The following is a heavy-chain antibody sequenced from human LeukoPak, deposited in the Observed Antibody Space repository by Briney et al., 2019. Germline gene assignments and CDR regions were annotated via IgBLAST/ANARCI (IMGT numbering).Heavy chain of an antibody. J-gene: IGHJ4*02. CDR3: AKIAMAVAGTGLGLWDY. CDR1: GFTFSSYA. V-gene: IGHV3-23*01. D-gene: IGHD6-19*01. CDR2: ISGSGGST. Sequence: PGGSLRLSCAASGFTFSSYAMSWVRQAPGKGLEWVSAISGSGGSTYYADSVKGRFTISRDNSKNTLYLQMNSLRAEDTAVYYCAKIAMAVAGTGLGLWDYWGQGTLVTVSS.